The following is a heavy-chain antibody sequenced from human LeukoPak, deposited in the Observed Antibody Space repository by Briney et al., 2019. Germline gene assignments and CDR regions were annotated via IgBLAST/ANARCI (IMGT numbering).Heavy chain of an antibody. D-gene: IGHD5-18*01. Sequence: SETLPLTCSVSGGSLNIHSICWGWIRQPPGLGLEWIATICSGPTTYYNPSLRSRVTLSADTSKNQLSLMLTSMTALDTAVYYCARLRGGVQLWENWGQGTRVTDSS. V-gene: IGHV4-39*01. CDR1: GGSLNIHSIC. CDR2: ICSGPTT. J-gene: IGHJ4*02. CDR3: ARLRGGVQLWEN.